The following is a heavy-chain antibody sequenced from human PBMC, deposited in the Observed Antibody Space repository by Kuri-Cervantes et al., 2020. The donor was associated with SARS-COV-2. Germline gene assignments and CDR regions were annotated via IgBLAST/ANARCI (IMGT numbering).Heavy chain of an antibody. CDR2: INPNSGGT. V-gene: IGHV1-2*04. J-gene: IGHJ4*02. D-gene: IGHD6-13*01. Sequence: ASVKVSCKASGYTFTGYYMHWVRQAPGQGLEWMGWINPNSGGTNYAQKFQGWVTMTRDTSISTAYMELSRLRSDDTAVYYCARDSRYSSSWYLNDYWGQGTLVTVSS. CDR3: ARDSRYSSSWYLNDY. CDR1: GYTFTGYY.